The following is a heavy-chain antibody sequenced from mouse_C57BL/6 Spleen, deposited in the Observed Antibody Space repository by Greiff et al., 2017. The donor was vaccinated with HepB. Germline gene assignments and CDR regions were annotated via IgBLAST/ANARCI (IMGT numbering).Heavy chain of an antibody. CDR1: GFSFNTYA. Sequence: EVQLVESGGGLVQPKGSLKLSCAASGFSFNTYAMNWVRQAPGKGLEWVARIRSKSNNDATYHTDSVKDRFTISRDDSESMLNLQMNNLKTADTTLYYCVSASGYFDYWGQGTTLTVSS. J-gene: IGHJ2*01. CDR3: VSASGYFDY. V-gene: IGHV10-1*01. D-gene: IGHD3-1*01. CDR2: IRSKSNNDAT.